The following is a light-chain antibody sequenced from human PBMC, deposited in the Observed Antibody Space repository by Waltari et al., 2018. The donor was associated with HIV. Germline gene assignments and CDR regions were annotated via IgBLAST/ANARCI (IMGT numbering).Light chain of an antibody. V-gene: IGKV4-1*01. CDR3: QQYYTVRPT. J-gene: IGKJ4*01. CDR2: WAS. CDR1: RTVLSNSDNRNY. Sequence: DIVMTQSPDSLALSLGERDTFYCRSSRTVLSNSDNRNYLAWYQQKTGQSPNVLIYWASTRQSGVPDRFSASGSGTNFSLTISSLQAADVAVYYCQQYYTVRPTFGGGTKVEIK.